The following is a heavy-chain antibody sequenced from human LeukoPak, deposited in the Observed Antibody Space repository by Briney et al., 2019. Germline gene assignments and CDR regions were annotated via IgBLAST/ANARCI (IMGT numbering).Heavy chain of an antibody. Sequence: SETLSLTCAVSGGSISSGSYYWSWIRQPAGKGLEWIGRIYTSGSTNYNPSLKSRVTISVDTSKNQFSLKLSSVTAADTAVYYCARDREGYSSGWVYMDVWGKGTTVTISS. CDR2: IYTSGST. V-gene: IGHV4-61*02. D-gene: IGHD6-25*01. CDR1: GGSISSGSYY. CDR3: ARDREGYSSGWVYMDV. J-gene: IGHJ6*04.